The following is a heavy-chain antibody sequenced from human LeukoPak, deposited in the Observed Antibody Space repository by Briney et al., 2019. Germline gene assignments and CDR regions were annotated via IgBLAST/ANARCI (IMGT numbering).Heavy chain of an antibody. V-gene: IGHV3-11*05. CDR1: GFTFSDYY. D-gene: IGHD3-22*01. J-gene: IGHJ4*02. CDR3: ARDISSGYYYSH. CDR2: VSRSSTYT. Sequence: GGSLRLSCAASGFTFSDYYMSWIRQAPGKGLECVSYVSRSSTYTNYADSVKGRFTISRDNAKNSLYLQMNSLRAEDTAVYYCARDISSGYYYSHWGQGTLVIVSS.